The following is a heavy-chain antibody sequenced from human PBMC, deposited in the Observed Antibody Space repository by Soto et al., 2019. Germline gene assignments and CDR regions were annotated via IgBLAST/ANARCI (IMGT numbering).Heavy chain of an antibody. CDR3: ARDLAAAAYYYGLDV. J-gene: IGHJ6*02. D-gene: IGHD6-13*01. Sequence: SETLSLTCTVSGGSISSGGYYWSWIRQHPGKGLEWIGYIYYSGSTYYNPSLKSRVTISVDTSKNQFSLKLSSVTAADTAVYYCARDLAAAAYYYGLDVWGQGTTVTVSS. CDR1: GGSISSGGYY. CDR2: IYYSGST. V-gene: IGHV4-31*03.